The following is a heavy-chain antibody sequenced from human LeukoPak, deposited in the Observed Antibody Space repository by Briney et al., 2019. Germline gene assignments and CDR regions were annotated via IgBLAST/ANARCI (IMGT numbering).Heavy chain of an antibody. Sequence: GGSLRLSCAASGFTFSSYGMSWVRQAPGKGLEWVSAISGSGGSTYYADSVKGRFTISRDNSKNTLYLQMNSLRAEDTAVYYCARDQVGDYQLDYWGQGTLVTVPS. CDR3: ARDQVGDYQLDY. CDR2: ISGSGGST. D-gene: IGHD4-17*01. CDR1: GFTFSSYG. J-gene: IGHJ4*02. V-gene: IGHV3-23*01.